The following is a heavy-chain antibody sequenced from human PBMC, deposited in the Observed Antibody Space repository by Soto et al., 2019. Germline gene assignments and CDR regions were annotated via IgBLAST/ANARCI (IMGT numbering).Heavy chain of an antibody. Sequence: SVKVSCKDSGGTFSSYAISWVRLAPGQRREWMGVIIPIFGTANYAQKFQVRVTINADASTSTAYMELSSLRSEDTAVYYCASRLRFLEWSHCGYYGMDVWGQGTTVTVSS. V-gene: IGHV1-69*13. CDR1: GGTFSSYA. D-gene: IGHD3-3*01. CDR3: ASRLRFLEWSHCGYYGMDV. J-gene: IGHJ6*02. CDR2: IIPIFGTA.